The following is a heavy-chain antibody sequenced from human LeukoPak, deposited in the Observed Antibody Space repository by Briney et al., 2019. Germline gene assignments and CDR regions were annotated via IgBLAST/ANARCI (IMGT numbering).Heavy chain of an antibody. V-gene: IGHV4-39*07. J-gene: IGHJ5*02. D-gene: IGHD5-18*01. CDR3: ARGETAGVLGPNWFDP. CDR2: IYYSGST. Sequence: PSETLSLTCTVSGGSISSSSYYWGWIRQPPGKGLEWIGSIYYSGSTYYNPSLKSRVTISVDTSKNQFSLKLSSVTAADTAVYYCARGETAGVLGPNWFDPWGQGTLVTVSS. CDR1: GGSISSSSYY.